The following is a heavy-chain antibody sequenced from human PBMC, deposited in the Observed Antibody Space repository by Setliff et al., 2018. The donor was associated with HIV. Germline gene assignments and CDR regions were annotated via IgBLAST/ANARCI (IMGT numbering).Heavy chain of an antibody. J-gene: IGHJ6*03. CDR2: IYYSGST. V-gene: IGHV4-59*08. Sequence: SETLSLTCTVSGGSISSYYWSWIRQPPGKGLEWIGYIYYSGSTTYNPSLESRVTISIGTSKNQFSLKLSSVTAADTAVYYCARQHYYDSSGRNLMDVWGKGTTVTVSS. D-gene: IGHD3-22*01. CDR3: ARQHYYDSSGRNLMDV. CDR1: GGSISSYY.